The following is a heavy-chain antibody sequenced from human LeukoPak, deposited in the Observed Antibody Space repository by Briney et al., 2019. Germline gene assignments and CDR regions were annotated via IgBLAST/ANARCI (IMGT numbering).Heavy chain of an antibody. V-gene: IGHV4-59*12. CDR3: ARAGFGLAPHRGTPFDY. J-gene: IGHJ4*02. Sequence: PSETLSLTCTVSGGSISSYYWSWLRQPPGKGLEWFGYIYYSGSTSYNPSLKSRVTISVDTSKNQFSLKLSSVAAADTAVYYCARAGFGLAPHRGTPFDYWGQGTLVTVSS. CDR1: GGSISSYY. CDR2: IYYSGST. D-gene: IGHD3-10*01.